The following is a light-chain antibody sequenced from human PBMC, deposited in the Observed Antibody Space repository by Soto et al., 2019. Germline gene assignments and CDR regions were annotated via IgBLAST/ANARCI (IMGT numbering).Light chain of an antibody. CDR3: QSFARNLRGWM. J-gene: IGLJ3*02. V-gene: IGLV1-40*01. Sequence: QSVLTQPPSVSGAPGQRVTISCTGSSSNIGAGLEVHWYQQLPGKAPKLLIHGNSNRPSGVPDRFSGYRSGTSASLVITGLQAEDEAEYYCQSFARNLRGWMFGGGTKLTVL. CDR1: SSNIGAGLE. CDR2: GNS.